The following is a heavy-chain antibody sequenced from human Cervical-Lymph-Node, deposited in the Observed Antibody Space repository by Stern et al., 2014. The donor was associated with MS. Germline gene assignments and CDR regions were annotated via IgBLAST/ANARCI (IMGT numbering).Heavy chain of an antibody. CDR3: AKHACTGAACPFDL. Sequence: QLQLQESGPGLVKPSETLSLTCAVSGDSISSYTHYWAWIRQPPGKGLEWIGSSYSSASTYYTPSLKSPLTISVDTSKNPFSLGLNSVTAADTAVYYCAKHACTGAACPFDLWGQGTLVTVSS. D-gene: IGHD2-8*02. V-gene: IGHV4-39*01. J-gene: IGHJ4*02. CDR2: SYSSAST. CDR1: GDSISSYTHY.